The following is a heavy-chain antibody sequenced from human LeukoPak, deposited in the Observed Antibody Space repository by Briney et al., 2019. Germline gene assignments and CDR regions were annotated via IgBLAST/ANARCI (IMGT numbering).Heavy chain of an antibody. Sequence: GASVKVSCKASGYTFTGYYMHWVRQAPGQGLEWMGWINPNSGGTNYAQKFQGRVTMTRDTSISTAYMELSRLRSDDTAVYYCARGWRNVYCGGDCYYWGQGTLVTVSS. D-gene: IGHD2-21*02. CDR1: GYTFTGYY. CDR2: INPNSGGT. V-gene: IGHV1-2*02. J-gene: IGHJ4*02. CDR3: ARGWRNVYCGGDCYY.